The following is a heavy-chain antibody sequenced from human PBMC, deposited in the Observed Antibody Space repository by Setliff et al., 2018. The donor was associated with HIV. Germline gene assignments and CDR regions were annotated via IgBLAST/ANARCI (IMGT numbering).Heavy chain of an antibody. D-gene: IGHD3-3*01. V-gene: IGHV4-59*11. Sequence: SETLSLTCSVSGATISRHFWSWIRQSPGKELEWIGTIYDSGVTKYNPSLQTRVRVSVDTSKSHLSLSLTSVTPADTAVYYCTRRQWGTSGYYEFFQQWGQGSLVTVSS. CDR3: TRRQWGTSGYYEFFQQ. J-gene: IGHJ1*01. CDR1: GATISRHF. CDR2: IYDSGVT.